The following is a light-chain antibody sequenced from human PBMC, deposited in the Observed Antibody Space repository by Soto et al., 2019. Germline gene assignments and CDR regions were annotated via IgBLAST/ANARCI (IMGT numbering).Light chain of an antibody. CDR3: QQCGSSPIT. Sequence: EIVLTQSPATLSLSPGERATLSCRASRGIDTYLAWYQQKPGQAPRLLISGASSRATGIQDRFSGSGSGTDFTLTISRLEPEDFAVYYCQQCGSSPITFGQGTRLEI. J-gene: IGKJ5*01. CDR1: RGIDTY. V-gene: IGKV3-20*01. CDR2: GAS.